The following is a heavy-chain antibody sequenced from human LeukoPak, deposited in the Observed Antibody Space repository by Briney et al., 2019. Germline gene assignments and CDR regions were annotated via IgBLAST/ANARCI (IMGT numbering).Heavy chain of an antibody. D-gene: IGHD3-22*01. V-gene: IGHV4-34*01. CDR2: INHSGST. CDR3: ARRRYYDSTGKRPFDAFDI. Sequence: SETLSLTCAVYGGSFSGYYWSWIRRPPGKGLEWIGEINHSGSTNYNPSLKSRVTISVDTSKNQFSLKLSSVTAADTAVYYCARRRYYDSTGKRPFDAFDIWGQGTMVTVSS. CDR1: GGSFSGYY. J-gene: IGHJ3*02.